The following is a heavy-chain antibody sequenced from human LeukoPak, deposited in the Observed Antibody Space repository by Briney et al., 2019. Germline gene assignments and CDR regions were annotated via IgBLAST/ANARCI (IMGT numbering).Heavy chain of an antibody. CDR3: GRAQQGAAGGRYYYHGGDV. CDR1: GGSVSSGSYY. V-gene: IGHV4-61*01. CDR2: IYYSGST. J-gene: IGHJ6*02. Sequence: KSSETLSLTCTVSGGSVSSGSYYWSWIRQPPGKGLEWIGYIYYSGSTNYNPSLKSRVTISVDTSKNQFSLKLSSVTAADTAVYYCGRAQQGAAGGRYYYHGGDVWGQGTTVTVPS. D-gene: IGHD6-25*01.